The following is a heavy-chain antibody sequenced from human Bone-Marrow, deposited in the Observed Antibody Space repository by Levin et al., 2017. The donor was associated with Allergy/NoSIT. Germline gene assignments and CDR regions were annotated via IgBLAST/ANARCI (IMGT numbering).Heavy chain of an antibody. D-gene: IGHD1-7*01. Sequence: SLKISCTTAGFTFDDYALHWVRQAPGKGLEWLAGITWNSRRIDYAESVRGRFTISRDNAKNSLYLQMDRLRSEDTALYFCAKAKLELSSLDGFDVGGQGTMVTVSS. J-gene: IGHJ3*01. CDR1: GFTFDDYA. V-gene: IGHV3-9*01. CDR2: ITWNSRRI. CDR3: AKAKLELSSLDGFDV.